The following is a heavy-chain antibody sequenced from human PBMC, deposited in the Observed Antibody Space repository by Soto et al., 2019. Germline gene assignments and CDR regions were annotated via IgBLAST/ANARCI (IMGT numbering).Heavy chain of an antibody. CDR3: ARAPMYYDILTGYSKDYYYYGMDV. CDR2: IYHSGST. V-gene: IGHV4-4*02. J-gene: IGHJ6*02. Sequence: SETLSLTCAVSGGSISSSNWWSWVRQPPGKGLEWIGEIYHSGSTNYNPSLKSRVTISVDKSKNQFSLKLSSVTAADTAVYYCARAPMYYDILTGYSKDYYYYGMDVWGQGPTVTVYS. D-gene: IGHD3-9*01. CDR1: GGSISSSNW.